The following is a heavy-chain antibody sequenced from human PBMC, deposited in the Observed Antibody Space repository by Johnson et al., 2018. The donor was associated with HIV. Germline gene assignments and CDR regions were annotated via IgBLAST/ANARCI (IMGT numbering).Heavy chain of an antibody. CDR3: ASGDDDGF. J-gene: IGHJ3*01. CDR2: ISYDGSDK. CDR1: GFTFNSYA. D-gene: IGHD5-12*01. V-gene: IGHV3-30*14. Sequence: QVQLVESGGGMVQPGRSLRLSCAASGFTFNSYAMHWVRQAPGKGLEWVAVISYDGSDKYYADSVKGRFTISRDNSKNTLYLQMNSLRGEDTAVYVCASGDDDGFWGQGTRVTVSS.